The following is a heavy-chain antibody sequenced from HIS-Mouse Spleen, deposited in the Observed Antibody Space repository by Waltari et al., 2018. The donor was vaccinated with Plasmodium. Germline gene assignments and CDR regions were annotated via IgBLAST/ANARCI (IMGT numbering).Heavy chain of an antibody. CDR1: GFTFSSYA. D-gene: IGHD1-26*01. CDR3: AKSGSYYAFDI. J-gene: IGHJ3*02. CDR2: ISGSGGST. V-gene: IGHV3-23*01. Sequence: EVQLLASVGGLVQPGWSLSLSCAASGFTFSSYAMSWVRPAPGKGLEWVSAISGSGGSTYYADSVKGRFTISRDNSKNTLYLQMNSLRAEDTAVYYCAKSGSYYAFDIWGQGTMVTVSS.